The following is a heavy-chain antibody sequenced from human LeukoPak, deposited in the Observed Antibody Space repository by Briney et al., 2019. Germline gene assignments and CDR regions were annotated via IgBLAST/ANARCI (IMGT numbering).Heavy chain of an antibody. V-gene: IGHV3-7*01. J-gene: IGHJ2*01. CDR1: GFTFSNYW. CDR3: ARDQGSMIVVRPTNWYFDL. Sequence: GGSLRLSCAASGFTFSNYWMRWVRQAPGKGLEWLANINQDGSEMYYVDSVKGRFTISRDNGKNSLYLQINSLRADDTAVYYCARDQGSMIVVRPTNWYFDLWGRGTLVTVSS. CDR2: INQDGSEM. D-gene: IGHD3-22*01.